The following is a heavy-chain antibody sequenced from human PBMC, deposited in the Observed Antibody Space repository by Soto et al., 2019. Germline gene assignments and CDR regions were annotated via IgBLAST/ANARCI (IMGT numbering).Heavy chain of an antibody. CDR2: SYYRGNT. CDR3: XXXXXXXXXTPFFEY. D-gene: IGHD3-3*02. Sequence: QLQLQESGPGLVKPSETLSLTCTVSSGSISSSNYYWGWIRQTPGKGLEWIGSSYYRGNTHYNPSLKXRVTISVDXXXXXXXXXXXXXXXXXXXXXXXXXXXXXXXXTPFFEYWGQGTLVTVSS. CDR1: SGSISSSNYY. J-gene: IGHJ4*02. V-gene: IGHV4-39*01.